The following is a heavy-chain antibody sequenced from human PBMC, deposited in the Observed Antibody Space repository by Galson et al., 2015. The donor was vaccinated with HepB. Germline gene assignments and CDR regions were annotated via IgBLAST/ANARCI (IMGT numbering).Heavy chain of an antibody. D-gene: IGHD6-6*01. CDR2: INHSGST. V-gene: IGHV4-34*01. CDR1: GGPFSGYY. J-gene: IGHJ5*02. Sequence: SETLSLTCAVYGGPFSGYYWSWIRQPPGKGLEWIGEINHSGSTNYNPSLKSRVTISVDTSKNQFSLKLSSVTAADTAVYYCARGRIAARWMRWFDPWGQGTLVTVSS. CDR3: ARGRIAARWMRWFDP.